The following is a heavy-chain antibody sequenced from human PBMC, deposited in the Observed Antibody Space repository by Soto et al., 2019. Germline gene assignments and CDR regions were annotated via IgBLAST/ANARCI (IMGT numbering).Heavy chain of an antibody. D-gene: IGHD6-13*01. J-gene: IGHJ4*02. CDR3: ARDLAAGDY. CDR2: INPASGST. CDR1: GYTFTHYY. V-gene: IGHV1-46*01. Sequence: QVQLVQSGAEVKKPGASVKLSCRTSGYTFTHYYIHWVRQAPGQGLEWLAIINPASGSTNYVQDFEGRVTLTMDTSTTTVYMELSGLRAEDPAIFYCARDLAAGDYWGQGTLVTVSS.